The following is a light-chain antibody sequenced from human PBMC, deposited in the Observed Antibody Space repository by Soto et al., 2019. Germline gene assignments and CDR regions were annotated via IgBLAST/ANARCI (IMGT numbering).Light chain of an antibody. J-gene: IGKJ3*01. V-gene: IGKV3-15*01. Sequence: EIVMTQSPATLSVSPGERATLSCRASQSVSRNLAWYQQKPGQAPRLLIYGASTRATGIPASFSGGGSGTVFTLTISSLQSEYFAFYYCQQYNNWPDTFGPGTKVDSK. CDR3: QQYNNWPDT. CDR1: QSVSRN. CDR2: GAS.